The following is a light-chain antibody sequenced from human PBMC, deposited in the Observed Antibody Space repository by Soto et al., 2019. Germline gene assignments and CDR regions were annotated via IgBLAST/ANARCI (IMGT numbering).Light chain of an antibody. CDR1: SSNNGNNY. J-gene: IGLJ1*01. CDR2: YNN. CDR3: GTWDSSLSAYV. V-gene: IGLV1-51*01. Sequence: VLTQPPSVSAAPGQKVTISCSGSSSNNGNNYVSWYQQLPGTALKLLIYYNNNRPSGIPDRFSGSKSGTSATLGITGLQTGDEADYYCGTWDSSLSAYVFGTGTKVTVL.